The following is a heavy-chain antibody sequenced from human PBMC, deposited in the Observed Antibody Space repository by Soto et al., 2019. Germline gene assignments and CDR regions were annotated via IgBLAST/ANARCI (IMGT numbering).Heavy chain of an antibody. J-gene: IGHJ4*02. CDR3: PRDFGYTDS. D-gene: IGHD2-2*02. CDR1: GGSFKSGSYS. V-gene: IGHV4-61*01. Sequence: PSETLSLTCTVSGGSFKSGSYSWSWIRQPPGKGLEWIGYVYHTGRTSYNPSLKSRVSISMDTSKNQFSLNLDSVTAADTAVYLCPRDFGYTDSWGQGTLVTGS. CDR2: VYHTGRT.